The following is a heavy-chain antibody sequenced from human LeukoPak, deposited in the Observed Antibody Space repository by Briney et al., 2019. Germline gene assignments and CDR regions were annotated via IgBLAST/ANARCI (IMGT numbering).Heavy chain of an antibody. CDR1: GFTFSTYA. D-gene: IGHD5-24*01. V-gene: IGHV3-30-3*01. Sequence: GSLRLSCAASGFTFSTYAMHWVRQAPGKGLEWVAVISYDGSNKYYADSVKGRFTISRDNSKNTLDLQMNSLRAEDTAVYFCARDPGDDYNRNFAVVDYWGQGTLVTVSS. CDR2: ISYDGSNK. J-gene: IGHJ4*02. CDR3: ARDPGDDYNRNFAVVDY.